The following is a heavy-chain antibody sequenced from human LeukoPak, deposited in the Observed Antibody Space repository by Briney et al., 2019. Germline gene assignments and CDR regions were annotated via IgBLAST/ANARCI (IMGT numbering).Heavy chain of an antibody. CDR1: GYTFSSYG. V-gene: IGHV1-18*01. Sequence: GASVIVSWKASGYTFSSYGISWVRQAPGQGLEWMGWISAYNGNTNYAQKLQGRVTMTTDTSTSTAYMELRSLRSDDTAVYYCARGTFAGALDAFDILGQGTMVTVSS. CDR3: ARGTFAGALDAFDI. J-gene: IGHJ3*02. D-gene: IGHD1-26*01. CDR2: ISAYNGNT.